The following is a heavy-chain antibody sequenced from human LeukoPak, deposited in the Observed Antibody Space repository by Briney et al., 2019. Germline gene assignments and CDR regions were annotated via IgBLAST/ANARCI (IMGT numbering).Heavy chain of an antibody. J-gene: IGHJ4*02. CDR2: IKEDGSEK. V-gene: IGHV3-7*01. Sequence: PAGSLRLSCAASGFALSTYWMTWVRQAQGKGLEWVANIKEDGSEKSYVDSVKGRFTISRDNARDSLYLQMNSLGAEDTALYFCARDGYYDTSGLDYWGQGTLVTVSS. CDR3: ARDGYYDTSGLDY. D-gene: IGHD3-22*01. CDR1: GFALSTYW.